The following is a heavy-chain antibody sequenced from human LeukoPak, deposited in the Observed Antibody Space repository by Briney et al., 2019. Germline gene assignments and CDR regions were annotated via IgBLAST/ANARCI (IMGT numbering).Heavy chain of an antibody. Sequence: PGGSLRLSCAASGFTFSSYWMSWVRQAPGKGLEGVANIKQDGSEKYYVDSVKGRFTISRDNAKNSLYLQMNSLRAEDTAVYYCASFHCSGGSCYLDYWGQGTLVTVSS. CDR1: GFTFSSYW. D-gene: IGHD2-15*01. CDR2: IKQDGSEK. J-gene: IGHJ4*02. CDR3: ASFHCSGGSCYLDY. V-gene: IGHV3-7*01.